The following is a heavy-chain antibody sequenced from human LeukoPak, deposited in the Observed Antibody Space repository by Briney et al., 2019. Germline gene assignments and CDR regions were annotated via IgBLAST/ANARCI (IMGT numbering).Heavy chain of an antibody. CDR2: ISAGGGGT. CDR3: GKEGGGGYYFDH. D-gene: IGHD3-16*01. J-gene: IGHJ4*02. V-gene: IGHV3-23*01. Sequence: GGSLRLSCAASGFTFTSFTMTWVRQAPGKGLEWVSGISAGGGGTYHADSVKGRFTISRDNSNNIVYLQMNSLRAEDTAVYFCGKEGGGGYYFDHWGQGTLVTVSS. CDR1: GFTFTSFT.